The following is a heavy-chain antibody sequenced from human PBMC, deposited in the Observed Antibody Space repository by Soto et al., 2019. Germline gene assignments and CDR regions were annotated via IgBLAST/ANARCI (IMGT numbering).Heavy chain of an antibody. D-gene: IGHD6-13*01. CDR1: GGSMIAYY. CDR3: ARVRGTAGKRYFDY. CDR2: TYCSGST. V-gene: IGHV4-59*01. Sequence: LSLTCTVSGGSMIAYYWNWMRQPPGKGLQWIGYTYCSGSTTYNPSLKSRVTISVDSSKNQFSLKLDSVTPADTAVYYCARVRGTAGKRYFDYWGPGPLFTVSS. J-gene: IGHJ4*02.